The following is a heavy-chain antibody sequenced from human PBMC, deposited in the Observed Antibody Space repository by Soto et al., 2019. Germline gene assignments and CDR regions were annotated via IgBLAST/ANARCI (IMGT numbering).Heavy chain of an antibody. D-gene: IGHD3-10*01. CDR3: ERRERYYGSPGWFDP. CDR2: VYYNENT. CDR1: GGSISSFTYY. Sequence: SETLSLTCSVSGGSISSFTYYWGWIRQPPGKGLEWIGTVYYNENTYYNPSLKSRVTITVDTAKNQFSLNLRSVTAADTAMYFCERRERYYGSPGWFDPWGPGTLVTVSS. V-gene: IGHV4-39*01. J-gene: IGHJ5*02.